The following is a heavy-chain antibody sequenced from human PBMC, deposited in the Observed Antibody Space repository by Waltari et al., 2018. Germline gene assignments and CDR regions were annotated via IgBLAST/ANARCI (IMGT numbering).Heavy chain of an antibody. CDR3: ARGPFSYSSGTQSH. V-gene: IGHV3-74*01. Sequence: EVRLVESGGGSVQPGESLRLSCVVSGFTFDNFWMQWVRQVPGKGLMWVSRINPDGTDTTYADSVKGRFTMSRDNSRNTLYLEMTGLRVDDSAVYYCARGPFSYSSGTQSHWGRGALVTVSS. CDR1: GFTFDNFW. D-gene: IGHD1-7*01. CDR2: INPDGTDT. J-gene: IGHJ4*02.